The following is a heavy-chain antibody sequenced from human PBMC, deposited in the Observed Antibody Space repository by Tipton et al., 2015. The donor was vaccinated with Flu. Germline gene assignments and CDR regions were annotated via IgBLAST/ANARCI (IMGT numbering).Heavy chain of an antibody. D-gene: IGHD4-17*01. CDR2: IIPIFGTA. CDR1: GGTFSSYA. V-gene: IGHV1-69*01. CDR3: ARDKNYGDYIYYYYYMDV. Sequence: QSGAEVKKPGSSVKVSCKASGGTFSSYAISWVRQAPGQGLEWMGGIIPIFGTANYAQKFQGRVTITADESTSTAYMELSSLRSEDTAVYYCARDKNYGDYIYYYYYMDVWGKGTTVTVSS. J-gene: IGHJ6*03.